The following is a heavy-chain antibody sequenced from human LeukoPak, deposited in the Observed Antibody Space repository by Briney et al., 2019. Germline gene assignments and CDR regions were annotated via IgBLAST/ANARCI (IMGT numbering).Heavy chain of an antibody. CDR1: GGSISSHY. CDR3: ARQSEGSSWPPYYYYYMDV. Sequence: SETLSLTCTVSGGSISSHYWSWIRQPPGKGMEWIGYMHDSGSTNHNPSLKSRVTMSVDTSKNQFSLKLTSVTAADTAVYYCARQSEGSSWPPYYYYYMDVWGKGTTVTVSS. J-gene: IGHJ6*03. D-gene: IGHD6-13*01. CDR2: MHDSGST. V-gene: IGHV4-59*08.